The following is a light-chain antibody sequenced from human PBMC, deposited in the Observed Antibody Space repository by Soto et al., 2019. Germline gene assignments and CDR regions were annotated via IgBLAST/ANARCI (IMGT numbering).Light chain of an antibody. Sequence: VLTQPPSVSGAPGQRVTISCSGSSSNIGAGYDVQWYRQFPGTAPKLIIYANSDRPSGVPDRFSGSRSGTSASLAITGLQAEDEADYYCQSYDSSLIVSKVFGTGTKVTVL. V-gene: IGLV1-40*01. J-gene: IGLJ1*01. CDR3: QSYDSSLIVSKV. CDR2: ANS. CDR1: SSNIGAGYD.